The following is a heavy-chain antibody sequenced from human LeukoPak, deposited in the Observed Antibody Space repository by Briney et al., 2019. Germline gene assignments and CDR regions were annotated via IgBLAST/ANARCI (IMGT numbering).Heavy chain of an antibody. CDR1: GFTFSSYA. CDR2: ISYDGTNK. J-gene: IGHJ3*02. CDR3: ATSISVAENAFDI. V-gene: IGHV3-30*04. Sequence: GGSLRLSCAASGFTFSSYAMDWVRQAPGKGLAWVASISYDGTNKYYADSAKGRFTTSRDDSKNTLYLQMNSLRTEDTAVYYCATSISVAENAFDIWGQGTMVTVSS. D-gene: IGHD6-19*01.